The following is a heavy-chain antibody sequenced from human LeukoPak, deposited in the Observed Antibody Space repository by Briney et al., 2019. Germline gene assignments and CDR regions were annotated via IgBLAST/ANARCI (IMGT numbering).Heavy chain of an antibody. V-gene: IGHV1-2*02. D-gene: IGHD3-22*01. CDR1: GYTFTSYG. CDR2: INPNSGGT. CDR3: ARDFVTYYYDSSGYYESNWFDP. Sequence: ASVKVSCKASGYTFTSYGISWVRQAPGQGLEWMGWINPNSGGTNYAQKFQGRVTMTRDTSISTAYMELSRLRSDDTAVYYCARDFVTYYYDSSGYYESNWFDPWGQGTLVTVSS. J-gene: IGHJ5*02.